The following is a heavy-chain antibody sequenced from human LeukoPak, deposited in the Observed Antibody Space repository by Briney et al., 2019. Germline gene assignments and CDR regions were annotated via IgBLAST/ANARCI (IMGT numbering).Heavy chain of an antibody. CDR3: ARGKGSSGWYLESYYYYYMDV. Sequence: GASVKVSCKASGYTFTGYYMHWVLQAPGQGLEWMGRINPNSGGTNYAQKFQGRVTMTRDTSISTAYMELSRLRSDDTAVYYCARGKGSSGWYLESYYYYYMDVWGKGTTVTVSS. J-gene: IGHJ6*03. D-gene: IGHD6-19*01. CDR2: INPNSGGT. CDR1: GYTFTGYY. V-gene: IGHV1-2*06.